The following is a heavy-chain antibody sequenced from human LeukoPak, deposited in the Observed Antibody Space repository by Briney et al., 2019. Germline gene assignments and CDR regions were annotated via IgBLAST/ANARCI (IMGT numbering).Heavy chain of an antibody. CDR3: VKHPSYYYDSSGSETEFDY. D-gene: IGHD3-22*01. J-gene: IGHJ4*02. V-gene: IGHV3-30*18. Sequence: PGGSLRLSCAASGFTFSSYGMHWVRQAPGKGLEWVAVISYDGSNKYYADSVKGRFTISRDNSKNTLYLQMNSLRAEDTAIYHCVKHPSYYYDSSGSETEFDYWGQGTLVTVSS. CDR2: ISYDGSNK. CDR1: GFTFSSYG.